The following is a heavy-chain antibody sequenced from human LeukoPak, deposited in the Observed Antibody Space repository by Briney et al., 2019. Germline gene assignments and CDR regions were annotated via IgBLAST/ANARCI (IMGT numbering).Heavy chain of an antibody. D-gene: IGHD2-15*01. J-gene: IGHJ3*02. CDR3: ARERGHCSGGSCFDDAFDI. V-gene: IGHV1-69*13. CDR1: GGTFSSYA. Sequence: SVKVSCKASGGTFSSYAISWVRQAPGQGLEWMEGIIPIFGTANYAQKFQGRVTITADESTSTAYMELSSLRSEDTAVYYCARERGHCSGGSCFDDAFDIWGQGTMVTVSS. CDR2: IIPIFGTA.